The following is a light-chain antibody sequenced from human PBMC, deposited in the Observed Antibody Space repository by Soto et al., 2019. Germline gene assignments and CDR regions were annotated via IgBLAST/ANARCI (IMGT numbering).Light chain of an antibody. CDR2: GAS. V-gene: IGKV3-20*01. J-gene: IGKJ5*01. Sequence: EIVLTQSPGTLSLSPGERATLSCRASQSVSSSYLAWYQQKPGQAPRLLIYGASSRATGIPDRFSGSGSGTGFHLHNRRLEPENFAVYYCQQYGSSPITFGQGTRLEIK. CDR1: QSVSSSY. CDR3: QQYGSSPIT.